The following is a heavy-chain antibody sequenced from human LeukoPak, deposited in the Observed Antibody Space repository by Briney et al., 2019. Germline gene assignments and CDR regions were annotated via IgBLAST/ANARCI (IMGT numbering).Heavy chain of an antibody. CDR3: ARDDLYYYDSSGYQQEVDY. CDR2: ISYDGSNK. V-gene: IGHV3-30-3*01. CDR1: GFTFSSYA. Sequence: GRSLRLSCAASGFTFSSYAMHWVRQAPGKGLEWVAVISYDGSNKYYADSVKGRFTISRGNSKNTLYLQMNSLRAEDTAVYYCARDDLYYYDSSGYQQEVDYWGQGTLVTVSS. J-gene: IGHJ4*02. D-gene: IGHD3-22*01.